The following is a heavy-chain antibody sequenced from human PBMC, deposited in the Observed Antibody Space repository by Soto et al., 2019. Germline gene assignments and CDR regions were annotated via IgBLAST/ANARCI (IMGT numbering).Heavy chain of an antibody. D-gene: IGHD6-19*01. V-gene: IGHV1-18*01. CDR2: ISAYNGNT. Sequence: QVQLVQSVAEVKKPGASVKVSCKASGYTFTSYGISWVRKAPGQGLEWMGWISAYNGNTNYAQELQGRVNMTTDTAPRTAYMELRSLRSDDTAVYYCARDPQWPPDRYWGQGTLVTFSS. CDR1: GYTFTSYG. CDR3: ARDPQWPPDRY. J-gene: IGHJ4*02.